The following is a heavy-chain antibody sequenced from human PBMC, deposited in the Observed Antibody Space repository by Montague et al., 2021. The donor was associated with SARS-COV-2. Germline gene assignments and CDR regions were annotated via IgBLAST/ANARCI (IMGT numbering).Heavy chain of an antibody. CDR1: GGSISDYY. CDR3: ARGTGYDYYFDC. CDR2: IYYNTGST. D-gene: IGHD5-12*01. Sequence: SETLSLTCSVSGGSISDYYWNWIRQPPGKGLEWIGYIYYNTGSTNYNPSHQSRVTISLDTSKNQFSLNLRSVTAADTALYFCARGTGYDYYFDCWGLGTLVTVSS. J-gene: IGHJ4*02. V-gene: IGHV4-59*01.